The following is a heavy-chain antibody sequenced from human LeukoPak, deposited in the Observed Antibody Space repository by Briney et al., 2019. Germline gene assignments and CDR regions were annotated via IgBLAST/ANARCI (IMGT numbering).Heavy chain of an antibody. V-gene: IGHV3-7*03. J-gene: IGHJ4*02. Sequence: PGLSLRLSCAASGFTSSTYWMTWVRQAPGEGLEWVANIQHDGSERNYMESVKGRFTIARDNAKKSLYLQMNNLRAEDTAVYYCAAGSGWSRDYWGQGTLVTVSS. CDR1: GFTSSTYW. D-gene: IGHD6-19*01. CDR3: AAGSGWSRDY. CDR2: IQHDGSER.